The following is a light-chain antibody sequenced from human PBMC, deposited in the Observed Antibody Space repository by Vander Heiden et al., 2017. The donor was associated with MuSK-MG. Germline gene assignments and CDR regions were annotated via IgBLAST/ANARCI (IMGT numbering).Light chain of an antibody. J-gene: IGKJ3*01. Sequence: EIVLSQSPGTLSLSPGERALPSCRARQSVRSYLAWYQQQPGQAPRLLIYGASSRATGIPDRFSGSGSGTDFTLTISRLEPEDFAVFYCQQYGSSPFTFGPGTKVDIK. CDR3: QQYGSSPFT. V-gene: IGKV3-20*01. CDR1: QSVRSY. CDR2: GAS.